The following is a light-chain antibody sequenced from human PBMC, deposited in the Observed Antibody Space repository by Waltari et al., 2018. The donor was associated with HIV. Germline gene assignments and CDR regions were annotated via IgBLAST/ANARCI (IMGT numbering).Light chain of an antibody. CDR2: SLD. Sequence: QSVLTQTPSASGTPGQRVIVSCSGSGSNLGANTVNWYQQLPGAAPRLLIHSLDQRPSGVPDRFSGSKSGASASLAISGLQSEDEADYYCAAWDDSLNAYVFGGGTKVTVL. CDR3: AAWDDSLNAYV. CDR1: GSNLGANT. V-gene: IGLV1-44*01. J-gene: IGLJ1*01.